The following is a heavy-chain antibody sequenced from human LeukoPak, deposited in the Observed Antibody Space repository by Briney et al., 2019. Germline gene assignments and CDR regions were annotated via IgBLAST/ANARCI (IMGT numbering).Heavy chain of an antibody. V-gene: IGHV5-51*01. CDR1: GYSFTSYW. D-gene: IGHD1-7*01. J-gene: IGHJ4*02. CDR3: ARKTGTTGFFDY. Sequence: GESLKISCKGSGYSFTSYWIGWVRQVPGKGLEWMGIIYPGDSDTRYSPSIQGQVTISADKSISTAYLQWSSLAASDTAMFYCARKTGTTGFFDYWGQGTLVTVSS. CDR2: IYPGDSDT.